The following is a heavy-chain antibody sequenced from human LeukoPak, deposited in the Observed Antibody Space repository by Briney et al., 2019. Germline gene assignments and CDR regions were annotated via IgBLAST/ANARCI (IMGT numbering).Heavy chain of an antibody. V-gene: IGHV3-21*01. CDR1: RFTFSSYS. J-gene: IGHJ4*02. Sequence: GGSLRLSCAASRFTFSSYSMNWVRQAPGKGLEWVSSISSSSSYIYYADSVKGRFTISRDNAKNSLYLQMNSLRAEDTAVYYCARAGTTGFDYWGQGTLVTVSS. CDR3: ARAGTTGFDY. CDR2: ISSSSSYI. D-gene: IGHD1-1*01.